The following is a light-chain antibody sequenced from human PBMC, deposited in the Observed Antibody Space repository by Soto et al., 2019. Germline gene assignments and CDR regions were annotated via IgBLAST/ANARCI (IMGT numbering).Light chain of an antibody. CDR2: EGT. CDR1: SRDVGSYNL. CDR3: CSFAGSSTYV. Sequence: QSVLTQHASVSGSPGQSITISCTGTSRDVGSYNLVSWYQQHPGNAPKLIISEGTKRPSGVSYRLSGSKSGNTASLTISGLQEEDEGDYHCCSFAGSSTYVFGTGTKVTVL. J-gene: IGLJ1*01. V-gene: IGLV2-23*01.